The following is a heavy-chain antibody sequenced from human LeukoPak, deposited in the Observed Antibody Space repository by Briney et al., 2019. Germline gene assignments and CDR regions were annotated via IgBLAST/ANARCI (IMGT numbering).Heavy chain of an antibody. CDR2: MNPNSGNT. CDR1: GHTFTSYD. CDR3: ARVGHIAAAGTCWFDP. Sequence: ASVKVSCKASGHTFTSYDINWVRQATGQGLEWMGWMNPNSGNTGYAQKFQGRVTMTRNTSISTAYMELSSLRSEDTAVYYCARVGHIAAAGTCWFDPWGQGTLVTVSS. J-gene: IGHJ5*02. V-gene: IGHV1-8*02. D-gene: IGHD6-13*01.